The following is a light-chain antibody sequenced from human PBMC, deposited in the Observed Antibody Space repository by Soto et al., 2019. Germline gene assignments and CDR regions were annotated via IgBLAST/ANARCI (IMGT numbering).Light chain of an antibody. V-gene: IGKV3-20*01. CDR1: QSVSTNY. Sequence: EIVLTQSPGTLSLSPGERDTLSCRASQSVSTNYLAWYQRKPGQAPRLLIYGASNRATGIPDRFSGSGSGTDFTLTITRLEPEDFAVYYCQQYGSSPPTFGQGTKVEIK. J-gene: IGKJ1*01. CDR3: QQYGSSPPT. CDR2: GAS.